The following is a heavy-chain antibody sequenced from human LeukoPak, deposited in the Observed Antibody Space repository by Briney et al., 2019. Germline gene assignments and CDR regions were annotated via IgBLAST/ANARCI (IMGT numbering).Heavy chain of an antibody. CDR3: ARDLFRWSGAGAGY. CDR1: GFNFSSYW. V-gene: IGHV3-7*01. CDR2: IKQDGSEK. Sequence: GGSLRLSCAASGFNFSSYWMNWVRQAPGKGLEWVAKIKQDGSEKYYVDSLKGRLTISRDNAKNSLYLQMDSLRAEDTAVYYCARDLFRWSGAGAGYWGQGILVTVSS. J-gene: IGHJ4*02. D-gene: IGHD3-3*01.